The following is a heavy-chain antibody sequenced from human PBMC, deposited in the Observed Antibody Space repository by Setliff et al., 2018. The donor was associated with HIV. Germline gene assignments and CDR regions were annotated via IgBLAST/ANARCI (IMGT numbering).Heavy chain of an antibody. Sequence: SETLSLTCAAYGGSFRDYYWSWIRQPPGKGLEWIGEIDHSGSTYYNPSLKSRVTISIDTSKNQFSLKLNSVTAADTAMYYCARDGGSSGWYFVLGYSDYWGPGTLVTVSS. CDR3: ARDGGSSGWYFVLGYSDY. D-gene: IGHD6-19*01. V-gene: IGHV4-34*01. CDR1: GGSFRDYY. CDR2: IDHSGST. J-gene: IGHJ4*02.